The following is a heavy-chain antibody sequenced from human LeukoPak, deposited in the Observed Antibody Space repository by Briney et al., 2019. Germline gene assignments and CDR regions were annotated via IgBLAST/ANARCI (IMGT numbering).Heavy chain of an antibody. J-gene: IGHJ4*02. CDR3: ARLSTVTTSFDY. CDR1: GGSISSSSYF. Sequence: PSETLSLTCTVSGGSISSSSYFWGWIRQPPGKGLEWIGTIYYSGSTYYNPSLKSRATMSVDTSKNQFSLKLSSVTAADTAVYYCARLSTVTTSFDYWGQGTLVTVSS. CDR2: IYYSGST. V-gene: IGHV4-39*07. D-gene: IGHD4-17*01.